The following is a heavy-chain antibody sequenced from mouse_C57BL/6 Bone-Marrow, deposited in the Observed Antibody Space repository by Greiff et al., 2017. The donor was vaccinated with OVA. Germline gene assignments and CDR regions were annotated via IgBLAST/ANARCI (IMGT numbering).Heavy chain of an antibody. CDR2: ISYDGSN. J-gene: IGHJ2*01. CDR1: GYSITSGYY. Sequence: EVKLQESGPGLVKPSQSLSLTCSVTGYSITSGYYWNWIRQFPGNKLEWMGYISYDGSNNYNPSLKNRISITRDTSKNQFFLKLNSVTTEDTATYYCARDPLSTMVTTGYFDYWGQGTTLTVSS. D-gene: IGHD2-2*01. CDR3: ARDPLSTMVTTGYFDY. V-gene: IGHV3-6*01.